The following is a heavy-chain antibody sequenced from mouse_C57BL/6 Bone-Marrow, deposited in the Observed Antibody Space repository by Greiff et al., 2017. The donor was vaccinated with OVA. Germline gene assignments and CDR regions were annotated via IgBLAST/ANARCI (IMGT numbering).Heavy chain of an antibody. CDR3: TSYYGSPAWFAD. V-gene: IGHV14-4*01. D-gene: IGHD1-1*01. Sequence: EVQLQQSGAELVRPGASVKLSCTASGFNIKDDYMHWVKQRPEQGLEWIGWIDPENGDTEYASKFQGKATITADTSSNTAYLQLSSLTSEDTAVYYCTSYYGSPAWFADWGQGTLVTVSA. J-gene: IGHJ3*01. CDR1: GFNIKDDY. CDR2: IDPENGDT.